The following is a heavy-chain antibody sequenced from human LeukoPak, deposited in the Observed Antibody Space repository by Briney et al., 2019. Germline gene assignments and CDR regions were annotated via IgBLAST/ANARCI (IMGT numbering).Heavy chain of an antibody. V-gene: IGHV4-59*08. J-gene: IGHJ4*02. CDR2: IYYSVSV. Sequence: SQTLSLTCTVSGRSLTSYYWSWIRQPPGKGLQWIGYIYYSVSVNYNPSLKSRVTISVDTSKNQFSLNLRSVTAADTAVYYCARLGSYFDYWGKGTQVTVSS. CDR1: GRSLTSYY. CDR3: ARLGSYFDY.